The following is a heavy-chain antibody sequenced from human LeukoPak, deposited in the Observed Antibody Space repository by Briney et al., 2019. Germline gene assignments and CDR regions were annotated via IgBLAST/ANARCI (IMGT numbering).Heavy chain of an antibody. CDR3: ARNSYGDYWFFDL. J-gene: IGHJ2*01. V-gene: IGHV3-33*01. CDR2: ISYDGSDT. CDR1: GFTFSSYG. Sequence: GGSLRLSCAASGFTFSSYGMHWVRQAPGKGLEWVSIISYDGSDTNYGDSVRGRFTISRDNSKNTVDLQMDSLRAEDTAVYYCARNSYGDYWFFDLWGRGTLVTVSS. D-gene: IGHD4-17*01.